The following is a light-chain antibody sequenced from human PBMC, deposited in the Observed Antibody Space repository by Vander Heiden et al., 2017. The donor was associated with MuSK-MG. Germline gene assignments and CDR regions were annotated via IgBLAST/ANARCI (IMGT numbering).Light chain of an antibody. CDR1: TLGNRY. J-gene: IGLJ2*01. V-gene: IGLV3-1*01. Sequence: SYELTQPPSVSVSPGQTASIPCSGDTLGNRYTSWYQQRPNQSPVLLIYQDNKRPSGIPERFSGSNSGDTATLTISGTQALDEADYYCQAWAGNSVVFGGGTRLIVL. CDR3: QAWAGNSVV. CDR2: QDN.